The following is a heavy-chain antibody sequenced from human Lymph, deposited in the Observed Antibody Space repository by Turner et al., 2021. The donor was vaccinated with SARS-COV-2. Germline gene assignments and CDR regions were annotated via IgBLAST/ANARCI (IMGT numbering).Heavy chain of an antibody. CDR2: IYYSGST. Sequence: QVQLQESGPGLVKPSQTLSLTCTVSGGSISSVDYYWGWIRQPPGKGLEWIGYIYYSGSTFNNPSLKSRVTISVDTSKNQFSLKLSSVTAADTAVYYCARVVVLRRAYFDYWGQGTLVTVSS. V-gene: IGHV4-30-4*01. D-gene: IGHD2-8*01. CDR1: GGSISSVDYY. CDR3: ARVVVLRRAYFDY. J-gene: IGHJ4*02.